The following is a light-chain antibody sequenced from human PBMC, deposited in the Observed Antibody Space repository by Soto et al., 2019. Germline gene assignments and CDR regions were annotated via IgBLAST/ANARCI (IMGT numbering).Light chain of an antibody. V-gene: IGKV3-20*01. CDR2: AAS. J-gene: IGKJ3*01. CDR3: QQFGSSPGFT. CDR1: QSINSRY. Sequence: EIVLTQSPGNLSLSPGERATLSCRASQSINSRYLAWYQQKPGQAPRLLIYAASSRATGIPDRFSGSGSGTDFTLTISRLEPEDFAVYYCQQFGSSPGFTFGPGTKVDIK.